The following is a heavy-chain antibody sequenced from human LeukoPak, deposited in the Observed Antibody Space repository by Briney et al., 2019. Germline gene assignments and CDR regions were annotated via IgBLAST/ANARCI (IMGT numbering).Heavy chain of an antibody. D-gene: IGHD6-25*01. CDR1: GGFISSSNW. V-gene: IGHV4-4*02. CDR2: IYHTGNT. CDR3: ARDANGSDLHYYHMDV. J-gene: IGHJ6*03. Sequence: PSGTLSLTCAVSGGFISSSNWWSWVRRPPGKGLEWIGEIYHTGNTNYNPSLNSRVSISLDTSKNQFSLRLTSVTAADTAVYFCARDANGSDLHYYHMDVWGKGTTVTVSS.